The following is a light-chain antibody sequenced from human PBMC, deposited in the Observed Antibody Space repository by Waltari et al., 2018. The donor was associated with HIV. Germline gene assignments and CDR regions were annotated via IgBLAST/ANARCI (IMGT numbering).Light chain of an antibody. CDR1: SRDVGGYNY. V-gene: IGLV2-14*01. J-gene: IGLJ2*01. CDR2: EVS. Sequence: QSALTQPASVSGSPGQSITIACTGTSRDVGGYNYVSWSQQYPGKAPKLMIYEVSNRPSGVSNRFSGSKSGNTASLTISGLQAEDEADYYCSSYTSSSTLVFGGGSKLTVL. CDR3: SSYTSSSTLV.